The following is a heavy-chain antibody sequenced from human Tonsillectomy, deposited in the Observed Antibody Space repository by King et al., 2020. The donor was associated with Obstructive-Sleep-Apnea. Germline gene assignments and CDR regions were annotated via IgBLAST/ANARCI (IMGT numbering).Heavy chain of an antibody. D-gene: IGHD3-10*01. V-gene: IGHV3-53*04. J-gene: IGHJ4*02. Sequence: VQLVQSGGALVQPGGSLRLSCAASVVTVSSHYMSWVRRAPGKGLEWVSIIYSCGRIYSAYAVKGRFTISRHNSKNTLYLQMNSLRAEDTAVYYCASLTGEFDYWGQGTLVTVSS. CDR3: ASLTGEFDY. CDR2: IYSCGRI. CDR1: VVTVSSHY.